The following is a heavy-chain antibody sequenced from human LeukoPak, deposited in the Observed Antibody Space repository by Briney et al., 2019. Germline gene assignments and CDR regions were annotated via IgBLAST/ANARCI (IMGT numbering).Heavy chain of an antibody. J-gene: IGHJ4*02. CDR1: GFTFSTYA. CDR3: AREQSGTRGWYTVDY. Sequence: GGSLRLSCAASGFTFSTYAITWVRQGPGKGLEWVSAIRPDGDRTYYANSVRGRFTISRDNSKDTVYLQINGLRVEDTAVYYCAREQSGTRGWYTVDYWGRGTLVTASS. CDR2: IRPDGDRT. V-gene: IGHV3-23*01. D-gene: IGHD6-19*01.